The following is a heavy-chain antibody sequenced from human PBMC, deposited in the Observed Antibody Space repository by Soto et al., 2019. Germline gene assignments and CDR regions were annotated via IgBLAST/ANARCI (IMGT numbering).Heavy chain of an antibody. J-gene: IGHJ3*02. V-gene: IGHV4-59*08. CDR2: IYYSGST. CDR1: GGSISSYY. D-gene: IGHD3-22*01. Sequence: SETLSLTCTVSGGSISSYYLSWIRQPPGKGLEWIGYIYYSGSTNYNPSLKSRVTISVDTSKNQFSLKLSSVTAADTAVYYCARHSPYYYDSSGYYYDGAFDIWGQGTMVTVSS. CDR3: ARHSPYYYDSSGYYYDGAFDI.